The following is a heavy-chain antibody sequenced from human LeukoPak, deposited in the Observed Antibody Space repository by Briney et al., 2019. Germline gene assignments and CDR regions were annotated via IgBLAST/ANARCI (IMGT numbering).Heavy chain of an antibody. J-gene: IGHJ5*02. CDR3: ARAYVDTAMGPRRFDP. Sequence: ASVKVSCKASGYTFTSYYMHWVRQAPGQGLEWMGWINPNSGGTNYAQKFQGRVTMTRDTSISTAYMELSRLRSDDTAVYYCARAYVDTAMGPRRFDPWGQGTLVTVSS. V-gene: IGHV1-2*02. CDR1: GYTFTSYY. D-gene: IGHD5-18*01. CDR2: INPNSGGT.